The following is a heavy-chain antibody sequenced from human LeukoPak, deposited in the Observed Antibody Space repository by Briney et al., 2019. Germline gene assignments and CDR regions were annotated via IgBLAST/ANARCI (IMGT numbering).Heavy chain of an antibody. D-gene: IGHD3-10*01. V-gene: IGHV4-4*07. Sequence: PSETLSLTCTVSGGSINSYCWSWIQQPAGKGLEWIGRIYASGSTNYNPSLKSRVTMSVDTSKNQFSLKLSSVTAADTAVYYCARDFGFGEFFRDNWFDPWGQGTLVTVSS. CDR3: ARDFGFGEFFRDNWFDP. CDR1: GGSINSYC. J-gene: IGHJ5*02. CDR2: IYASGST.